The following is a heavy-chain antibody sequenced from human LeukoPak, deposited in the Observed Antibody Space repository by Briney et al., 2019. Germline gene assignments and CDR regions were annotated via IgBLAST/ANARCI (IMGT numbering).Heavy chain of an antibody. J-gene: IGHJ4*02. CDR2: IRSKAYGETP. D-gene: IGHD6-19*01. CDR3: TRGGIAVVFFDY. Sequence: GGSLRLSCAASGFTFSSYWMSWVRQAPGKGLEWVGFIRSKAYGETPEYAASVKGRVTISRDDSKSIAYLQMNSLKTEDTALYYCTRGGIAVVFFDYWGQGTLVTVSS. V-gene: IGHV3-49*04. CDR1: GFTFSSYW.